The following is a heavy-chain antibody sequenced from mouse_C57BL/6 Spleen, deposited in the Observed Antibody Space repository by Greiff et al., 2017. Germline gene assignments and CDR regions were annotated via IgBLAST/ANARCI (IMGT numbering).Heavy chain of an antibody. Sequence: QVQLQQSGPELVKPGASVKISCKASGYAFSSSWMNWVKQRPGKGLEWIGRIYPGDGDTNYNGKFKGKATLTADKSSSTAYMQLSSLTSEDSAVYFCARSGDGYPWFAYWGQGTLVTVSA. CDR1: GYAFSSSW. V-gene: IGHV1-82*01. CDR2: IYPGDGDT. CDR3: ARSGDGYPWFAY. J-gene: IGHJ3*01. D-gene: IGHD2-3*01.